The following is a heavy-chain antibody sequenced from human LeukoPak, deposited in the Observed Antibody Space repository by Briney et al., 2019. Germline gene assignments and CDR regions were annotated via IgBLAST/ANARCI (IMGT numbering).Heavy chain of an antibody. D-gene: IGHD2-21*01. CDR3: AKAGSPAIDYYYYGMDV. CDR1: GFTFSSYA. CDR2: ISGSGGST. Sequence: PGGSLRLSCAASGFTFSSYAMSWVRQAPGKGLEWVSAISGSGGSTYYADSVKGRFTISRDNSKNTLYLQMNSLRAEDTAVCYCAKAGSPAIDYYYYGMDVWGQGTTVTVSS. V-gene: IGHV3-23*01. J-gene: IGHJ6*02.